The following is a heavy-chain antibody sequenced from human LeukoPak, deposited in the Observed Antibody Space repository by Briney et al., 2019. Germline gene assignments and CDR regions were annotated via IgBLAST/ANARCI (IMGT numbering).Heavy chain of an antibody. V-gene: IGHV3-74*01. CDR3: ARVQFSSTWFIDY. Sequence: GGSLRLSCAVSGFTFSRYWMQWVRQAPGKGLVWVSRINGDGSSTTYADSVKGRFTISRDNAKNTLFLQMNSLRAEDTAVYYCARVQFSSTWFIDYWGQGAPVTVSS. J-gene: IGHJ4*02. CDR1: GFTFSRYW. CDR2: INGDGSST. D-gene: IGHD6-13*01.